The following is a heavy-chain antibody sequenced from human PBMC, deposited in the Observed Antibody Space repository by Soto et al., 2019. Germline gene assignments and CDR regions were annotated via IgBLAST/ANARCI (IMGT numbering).Heavy chain of an antibody. CDR2: IYHTGTA. Sequence: PSETLSLTCNVSGDSITTDGYSWSWIRQPPGKGLEWIGYIYHTGTAYYNPSLKSRVTLSVDRSKNQFSLSLSSVTAADTAVYYCAREAWERKFDFWGQGPLVTVSS. J-gene: IGHJ4*02. CDR1: GDSITTDGYS. CDR3: AREAWERKFDF. V-gene: IGHV4-30-2*01. D-gene: IGHD1-26*01.